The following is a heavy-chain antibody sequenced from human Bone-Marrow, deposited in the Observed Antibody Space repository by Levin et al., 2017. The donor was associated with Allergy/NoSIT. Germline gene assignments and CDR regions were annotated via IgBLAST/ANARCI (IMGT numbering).Heavy chain of an antibody. D-gene: IGHD3-22*01. V-gene: IGHV5-51*01. Sequence: GESLKISCQGSGYNFSTDWIAWVRQMPGKGLEWMGIIYPGDSDTRYSPSFQGQVTFSADKTISTAYLQWSSLEASDTAIYYCARRRYYGSSGSGYYYGVDVWGQGTTVTVSS. J-gene: IGHJ6*02. CDR1: GYNFSTDW. CDR2: IYPGDSDT. CDR3: ARRRYYGSSGSGYYYGVDV.